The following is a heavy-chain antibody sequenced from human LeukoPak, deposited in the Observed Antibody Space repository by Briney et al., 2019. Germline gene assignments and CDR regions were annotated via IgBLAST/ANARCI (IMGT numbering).Heavy chain of an antibody. J-gene: IGHJ4*02. CDR3: ARGEYSSSWDHYYFDY. CDR2: TNPNSGGT. Sequence: ASVKVSCKASGYTFTGYYMHWVRQAPGQGLEWMGRTNPNSGGTNYAQTFQGRVTMTRDTSITTAYLEVSSLRSDDTAVYYCARGEYSSSWDHYYFDYWGQGTLVTVSS. V-gene: IGHV1-2*06. CDR1: GYTFTGYY. D-gene: IGHD6-13*01.